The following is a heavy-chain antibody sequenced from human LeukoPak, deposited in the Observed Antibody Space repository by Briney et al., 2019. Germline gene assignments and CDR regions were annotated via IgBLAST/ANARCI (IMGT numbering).Heavy chain of an antibody. Sequence: PGGSLRLSCAASGFTVSSNYMSWVRQAPGKGLEWVSVIYSGGSTYYADSVKGRLTISRDNSKNTLYLQMNSLRAEDTAVYYCARMVRGVITYWGQGTLVTVSS. CDR3: ARMVRGVITY. CDR2: IYSGGST. V-gene: IGHV3-53*01. D-gene: IGHD3-10*01. CDR1: GFTVSSNY. J-gene: IGHJ4*02.